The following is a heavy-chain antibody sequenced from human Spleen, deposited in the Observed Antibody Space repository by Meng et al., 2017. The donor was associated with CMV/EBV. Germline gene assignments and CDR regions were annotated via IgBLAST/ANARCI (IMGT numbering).Heavy chain of an antibody. CDR3: ATSYYDGSGYSTGDY. CDR1: GFTVSSNY. D-gene: IGHD3-22*01. Sequence: GGSLRLSCAAPGFTVSSNYMSWVRQAPGKGLEWVSVIYSGGSKYYADSVKGRFTISRDNSKNTLFLQMNSLRAEDTAVYYCATSYYDGSGYSTGDYWGQGTLVTVSS. CDR2: IYSGGSK. J-gene: IGHJ4*02. V-gene: IGHV3-53*01.